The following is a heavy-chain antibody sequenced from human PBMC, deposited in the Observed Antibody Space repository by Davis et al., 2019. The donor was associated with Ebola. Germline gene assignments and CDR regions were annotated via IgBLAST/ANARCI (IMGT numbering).Heavy chain of an antibody. J-gene: IGHJ4*02. CDR3: AIQVSGTAGNDY. Sequence: AASVKVSCKASGYTFTSYYMHWVRQAPGQGLEWMGIINPNSGSTSYAQKFQGRVTMTRDTSTSTAYMELSSLRSEDTAVYYCAIQVSGTAGNDYWGQGTLVTVSS. V-gene: IGHV1-46*01. D-gene: IGHD5/OR15-5a*01. CDR2: INPNSGST. CDR1: GYTFTSYY.